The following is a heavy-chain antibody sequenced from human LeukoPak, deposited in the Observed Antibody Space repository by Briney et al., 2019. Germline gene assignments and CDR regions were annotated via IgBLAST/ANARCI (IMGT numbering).Heavy chain of an antibody. CDR2: IHSGGST. CDR3: AKGLKTAVGPYMGYHYYMDV. J-gene: IGHJ6*03. CDR1: GFTVSSNY. V-gene: IGHV3-66*01. D-gene: IGHD5-18*01. Sequence: GGSLRLSCAASGFTVSSNYMSWVRQAPGKGLEWVSVIHSGGSTYYADSVKGRFTISRDNSKSTLSLQMISLRAEDTALYYCAKGLKTAVGPYMGYHYYMDVWGKGTTVTVSS.